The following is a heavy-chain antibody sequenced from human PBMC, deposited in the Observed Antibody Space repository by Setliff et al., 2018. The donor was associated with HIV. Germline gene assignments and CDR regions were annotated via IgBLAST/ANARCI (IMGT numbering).Heavy chain of an antibody. D-gene: IGHD6-25*01. CDR1: GGSISGYY. V-gene: IGHV4-4*07. CDR3: ARGLQRKNGLHSYYYYMDI. Sequence: PSETLSLTCAVSGGSISGYYWNWIRQSAGKGLEWIGRIYTSGSTKYSPSFESRVTLSVDTSKNQVSLKVNYVTAADTALYFCARGLQRKNGLHSYYYYMDIWGKGTTVTVSS. CDR2: IYTSGST. J-gene: IGHJ6*03.